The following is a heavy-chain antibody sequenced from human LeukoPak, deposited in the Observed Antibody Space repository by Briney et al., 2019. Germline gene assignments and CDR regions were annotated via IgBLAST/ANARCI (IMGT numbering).Heavy chain of an antibody. CDR3: AKEAGLRYFDWLPDY. Sequence: PGGSLRLSCAASGFTFRNYVIHWVRQAPGKGLEWVAVTSSDLNVKLYADSVKGRFTISRDNSKNTLYLQMNSLRAEDTAVYYCAKEAGLRYFDWLPDYWGQGTLVTVSS. D-gene: IGHD3-9*01. V-gene: IGHV3-30*18. J-gene: IGHJ4*02. CDR2: TSSDLNVK. CDR1: GFTFRNYV.